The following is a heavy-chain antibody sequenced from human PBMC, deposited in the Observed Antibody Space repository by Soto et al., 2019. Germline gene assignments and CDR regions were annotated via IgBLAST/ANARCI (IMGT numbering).Heavy chain of an antibody. CDR2: TYYRSKWYD. CDR3: TEALTPDRPF. CDR1: GDSVSSNTVA. Sequence: PSQTLSLTCAISGDSVSSNTVAWNWIRQSPSRGLEWLGRTYYRSKWYDDYAESVKSRITINPDTSKNQFSLQMNSLKTEDTAVYYCTEALTPDRPFWGQGTLVTVSS. D-gene: IGHD4-17*01. J-gene: IGHJ4*02. V-gene: IGHV6-1*01.